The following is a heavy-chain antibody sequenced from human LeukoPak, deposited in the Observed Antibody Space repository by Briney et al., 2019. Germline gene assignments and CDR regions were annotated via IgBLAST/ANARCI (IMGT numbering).Heavy chain of an antibody. CDR3: ARRGAGSGGLDY. J-gene: IGHJ4*02. D-gene: IGHD6-19*01. V-gene: IGHV3-23*01. CDR2: IIETGASP. Sequence: PGGSLRLSCAASGFSCSLYAMNWVRQAPGKGLEWVSTIIETGASPYYADSVRGRFTVSRDSSKNMFYLQMNSLRAEDTAIYYCARRGAGSGGLDYWGQGTLVTVSS. CDR1: GFSCSLYA.